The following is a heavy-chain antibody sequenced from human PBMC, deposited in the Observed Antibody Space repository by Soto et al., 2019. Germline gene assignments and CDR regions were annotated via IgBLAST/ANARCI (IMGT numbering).Heavy chain of an antibody. D-gene: IGHD3-10*01. Sequence: QVQLQESGPGLVKPSETLSLTCTVSGGSISSYYWSWIRQPPGKGLEWIGYIYYSGSTNYNPSLKSRVTISVATSKNQFSLKLSSVTAADTAVYYCARDNGSGSYYTRYYYYGMDVWGQGTTVTVSS. CDR3: ARDNGSGSYYTRYYYYGMDV. CDR2: IYYSGST. CDR1: GGSISSYY. J-gene: IGHJ6*02. V-gene: IGHV4-59*01.